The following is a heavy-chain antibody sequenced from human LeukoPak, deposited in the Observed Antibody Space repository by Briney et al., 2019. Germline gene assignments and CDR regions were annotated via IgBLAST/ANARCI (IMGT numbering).Heavy chain of an antibody. J-gene: IGHJ4*02. D-gene: IGHD3-9*01. V-gene: IGHV3-7*03. CDR1: GFTFSTYE. Sequence: GGSLRLSCAASGFTFSTYEMSWVRQAPGKGLEWVAYIKQDGSEKYYVDSVKGRFTISRDNSKNTLYLQMNSLRAEDTAVYYCAKVHDILTGYCGFDYWGQGTLVTVSS. CDR2: IKQDGSEK. CDR3: AKVHDILTGYCGFDY.